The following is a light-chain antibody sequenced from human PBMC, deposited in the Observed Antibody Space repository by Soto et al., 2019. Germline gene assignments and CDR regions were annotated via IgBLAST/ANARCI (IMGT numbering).Light chain of an antibody. CDR2: DAS. V-gene: IGKV3-11*01. Sequence: ENVLTQSPATLSLSPGERATLSCRASQSVSSYLSWYHQKPGQAPSLLIYDASNRATGIPARFSGSGSGTDFTLTISSLEPEDFAVYYCQQHNSWPWTFGQGTKVEIK. J-gene: IGKJ1*01. CDR3: QQHNSWPWT. CDR1: QSVSSY.